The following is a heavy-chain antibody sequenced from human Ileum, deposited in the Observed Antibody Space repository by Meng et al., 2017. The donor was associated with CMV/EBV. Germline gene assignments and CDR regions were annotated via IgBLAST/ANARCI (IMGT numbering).Heavy chain of an antibody. V-gene: IGHV4-4*07. D-gene: IGHD3-10*01. CDR2: IHPSGTT. CDR3: ARAAARGVPVDL. J-gene: IGHJ5*02. Sequence: QLQLQESGPRLLKPSDTPPLTCTVTGGSVSSYYWTWIRQSAGKGLEWIGRIHPSGTTDDNHSLRGRVTMSLDTSKNQFSLKLTSVTAADTAVYYCARAAARGVPVDLWGQGTLVTVSS. CDR1: GGSVSSYY.